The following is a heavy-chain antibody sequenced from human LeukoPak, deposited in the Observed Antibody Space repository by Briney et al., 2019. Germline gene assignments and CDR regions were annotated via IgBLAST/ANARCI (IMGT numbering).Heavy chain of an antibody. D-gene: IGHD3-22*01. J-gene: IGHJ6*03. CDR1: GGSISGSSYY. Sequence: SETLSLTCTVSGGSISGSSYYWGWIRQPPGKGLEWIGSIYYSGSTYYNPSLKSRVTISVDTSKNQFSLKLSSVTAADTAVYYCACPSYYYDSRDLWYYYMDVWGKGTTVTVSS. CDR2: IYYSGST. V-gene: IGHV4-39*01. CDR3: ACPSYYYDSRDLWYYYMDV.